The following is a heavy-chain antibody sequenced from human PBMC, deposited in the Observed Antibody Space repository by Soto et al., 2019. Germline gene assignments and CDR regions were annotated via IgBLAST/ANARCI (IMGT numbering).Heavy chain of an antibody. CDR3: TTGPYYGDSWYFEL. V-gene: IGHV3-15*01. CDR1: GFTFSNAW. D-gene: IGHD4-17*01. Sequence: EVQLVESGGGLVKPGGSLRLSCAASGFTFSNAWMGWVLLAPGKGLEWVGRIKSKTDGGTTDYAATVNGRFTISRDDSKNTLYLQMNSLKTEDTAVYYCTTGPYYGDSWYFELWGRGTLVTVSS. J-gene: IGHJ2*01. CDR2: IKSKTDGGTT.